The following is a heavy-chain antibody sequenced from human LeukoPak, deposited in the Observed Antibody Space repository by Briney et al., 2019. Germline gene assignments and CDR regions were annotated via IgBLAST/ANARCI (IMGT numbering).Heavy chain of an antibody. Sequence: ASVKVSCKASGYTFTSYGISWVRQAPGQGLEWMGWISAYNGNTNYAQKLQGRVTMTTDTSTTTAYMELRSLRSDDTAVYYCAREGYSYGYSYYYGMDVWGQGTTVTVSS. CDR2: ISAYNGNT. CDR3: AREGYSYGYSYYYGMDV. J-gene: IGHJ6*02. D-gene: IGHD5-18*01. CDR1: GYTFTSYG. V-gene: IGHV1-18*01.